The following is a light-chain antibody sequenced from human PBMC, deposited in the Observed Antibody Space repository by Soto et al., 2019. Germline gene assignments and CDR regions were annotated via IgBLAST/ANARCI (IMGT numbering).Light chain of an antibody. Sequence: SSELTQPPSVSVAPGKTARITCGGNNIGSKSVHWYQQKPGQAPVLVIYYDSDRPSGIPERFSGSNSGNTATLTISRVEAGDEDDYYCQVWDSSSDHPLDVFGTGTKLTVL. CDR3: QVWDSSSDHPLDV. J-gene: IGLJ1*01. CDR1: NIGSKS. V-gene: IGLV3-21*04. CDR2: YDS.